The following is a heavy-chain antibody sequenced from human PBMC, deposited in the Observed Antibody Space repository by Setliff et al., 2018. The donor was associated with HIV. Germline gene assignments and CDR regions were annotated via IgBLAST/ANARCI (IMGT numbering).Heavy chain of an antibody. CDR2: INPKSDGT. V-gene: IGHV1-2*04. J-gene: IGHJ3*01. Sequence: GASVKVSCKASGYSFTDYYIHWVRQAPGQGLEWMGWINPKSDGTNYAQKFQGWITMTRDTSISTAYMELSRLRSDDTAVYYCARVNSDAFDVWGQGTKVTVSS. CDR1: GYSFTDYY. CDR3: ARVNSDAFDV.